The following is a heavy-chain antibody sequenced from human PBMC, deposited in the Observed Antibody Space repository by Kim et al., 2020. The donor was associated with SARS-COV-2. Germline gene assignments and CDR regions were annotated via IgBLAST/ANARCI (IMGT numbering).Heavy chain of an antibody. CDR3: ARAPFTRIWSGYRATNWFDP. D-gene: IGHD3-3*01. J-gene: IGHJ5*02. Sequence: RVTISVDTSKNQFSLKLSSVTAADTAVYYCARAPFTRIWSGYRATNWFDPWGQGTLVTVSS. V-gene: IGHV4-34*01.